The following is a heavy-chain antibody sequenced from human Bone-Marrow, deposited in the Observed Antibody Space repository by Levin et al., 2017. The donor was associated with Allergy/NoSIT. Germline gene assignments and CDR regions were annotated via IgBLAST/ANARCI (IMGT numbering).Heavy chain of an antibody. CDR1: GFTFSSYA. CDR2: ISSNGGST. V-gene: IGHV3-64D*06. Sequence: GESLKISCSASGFTFSSYAMHWVRQAPGKGLEYVSAISSNGGSTYYADSVKGRFTISRDNSKNMLYLQMSSLRAEDTAVYYCGTNYDFWSNWFDPWGQGTLVTVSS. J-gene: IGHJ5*02. CDR3: GTNYDFWSNWFDP. D-gene: IGHD3-3*01.